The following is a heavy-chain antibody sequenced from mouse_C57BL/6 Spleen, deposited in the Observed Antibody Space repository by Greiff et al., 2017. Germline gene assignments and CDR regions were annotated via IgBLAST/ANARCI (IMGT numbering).Heavy chain of an antibody. J-gene: IGHJ4*01. V-gene: IGHV3-1*01. D-gene: IGHD1-1*01. CDR1: GYSITSGYD. Sequence: EVQGVESGPGMVKPSQSLSLTCTVTGYSITSGYDWHWIRHFPGNKLEWMGYISYSGSTNYNPSLKSRISITHDTSTNHFFLKLNSVTTDDTATYYCARGDYGSSYGAMDYWGQGTSVTVSS. CDR3: ARGDYGSSYGAMDY. CDR2: ISYSGST.